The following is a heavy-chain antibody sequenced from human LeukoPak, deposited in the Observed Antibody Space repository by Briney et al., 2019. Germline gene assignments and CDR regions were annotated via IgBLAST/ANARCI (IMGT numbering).Heavy chain of an antibody. V-gene: IGHV3-23*01. D-gene: IGHD3-22*01. CDR3: AKDLHGITMIAITGDYYYGMDV. Sequence: GGSLRLSCAASGFTFSSYAMSWVRQAPGKELEWVSAISGSGGSTYYADSVKGRFTISRDNSKNTLYLQMNSLRAEDTAVYYCAKDLHGITMIAITGDYYYGMDVWGQGTTVTVSS. CDR2: ISGSGGST. CDR1: GFTFSSYA. J-gene: IGHJ6*02.